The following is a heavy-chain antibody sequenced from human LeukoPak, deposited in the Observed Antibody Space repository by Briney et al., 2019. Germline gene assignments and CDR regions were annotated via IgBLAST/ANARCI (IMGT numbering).Heavy chain of an antibody. V-gene: IGHV3-23*01. CDR3: AKDPLAYCGGDCDY. CDR1: GFTFSSYA. J-gene: IGHJ4*02. CDR2: ISGSGGST. D-gene: IGHD2-21*02. Sequence: PGGSLRLSCAASGFTFSSYAMSWVRQAPGKGLEWVSAISGSGGSTYYADSVKGRFTISRDNSKNTLYLQMNSLRAEDTAVYYCAKDPLAYCGGDCDYWGQGTLVTVSS.